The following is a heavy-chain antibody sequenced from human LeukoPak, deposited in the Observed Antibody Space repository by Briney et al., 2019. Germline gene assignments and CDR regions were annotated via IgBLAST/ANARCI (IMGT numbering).Heavy chain of an antibody. D-gene: IGHD3-10*02. CDR1: GFTLSSYG. V-gene: IGHV3-30*02. CDR2: IRYDGSNK. Sequence: GGSLRLSCAASGFTLSSYGMNWVRQAPGKGLEWVAFIRYDGSNKYYAESVKGRFTISRDNSKNTLYLHMNSLRAEDTAVYYCARWSGNAFDIWGQGPMVTVSS. J-gene: IGHJ3*02. CDR3: ARWSGNAFDI.